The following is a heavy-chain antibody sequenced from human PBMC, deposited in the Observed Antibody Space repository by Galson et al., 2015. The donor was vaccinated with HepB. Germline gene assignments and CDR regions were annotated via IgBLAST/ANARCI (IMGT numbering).Heavy chain of an antibody. CDR1: GYTLTELS. V-gene: IGHV1-24*01. CDR3: ATQSRASRRLRFLEWLFNGGFDI. D-gene: IGHD3-3*01. Sequence: SVKVSCKVSGYTLTELSMHWVRQAPGKGLEWMGGFDPEDGETIYAQKFQGRVTMTEDTSTDTAYMELSSLRSEDTAAYYCATQSRASRRLRFLEWLFNGGFDIWGQGTMVTVSS. CDR2: FDPEDGET. J-gene: IGHJ3*02.